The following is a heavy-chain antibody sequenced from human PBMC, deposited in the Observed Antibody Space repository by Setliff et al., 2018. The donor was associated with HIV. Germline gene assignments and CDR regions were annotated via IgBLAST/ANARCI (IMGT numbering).Heavy chain of an antibody. J-gene: IGHJ4*02. V-gene: IGHV1-2*06. CDR3: TRTPAYIVASGLDN. Sequence: ASVKVSCKTSEYSFTDYYIHWIRQAPGQGLEWMGRINPNSGGTDYAQKFLGRVTMTSDTSISTAYMELSSLRSDDTAVYYCTRTPAYIVASGLDNWGLGTLVTVSS. CDR2: INPNSGGT. D-gene: IGHD5-12*01. CDR1: EYSFTDYY.